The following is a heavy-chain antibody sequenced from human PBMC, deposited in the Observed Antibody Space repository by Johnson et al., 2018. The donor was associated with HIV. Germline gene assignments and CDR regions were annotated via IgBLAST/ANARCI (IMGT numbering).Heavy chain of an antibody. CDR3: ARGLIDYGDSQAFDI. D-gene: IGHD4-17*01. Sequence: QVQLVESGGGVVQPGRSLGLSCAASGFSFSSYAMHWVRQAPGKGLEWVASLSYDGSNKYYADSVKGRFTISRDNSKNTLYLQMNSLRAEDTAVYYCARGLIDYGDSQAFDIWGQGTMVTVSS. J-gene: IGHJ3*02. CDR1: GFSFSSYA. V-gene: IGHV3-30-3*01. CDR2: LSYDGSNK.